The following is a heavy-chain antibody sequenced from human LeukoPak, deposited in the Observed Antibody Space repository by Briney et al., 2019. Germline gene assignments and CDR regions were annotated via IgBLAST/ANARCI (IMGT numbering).Heavy chain of an antibody. J-gene: IGHJ6*03. CDR1: GFTFSSYG. CDR2: IRYEGSNK. D-gene: IGHD2-15*01. Sequence: AGGSLRLSCAASGFTFSSYGMHWVRQAPGKGLEWVAFIRYEGSNKYYADSVKGRCTISRENSKNKLYMKMNRLRAEDTAVYYCAKDLGYCSGGSCYDSAMDVWGKGTTVTVSS. CDR3: AKDLGYCSGGSCYDSAMDV. V-gene: IGHV3-30*02.